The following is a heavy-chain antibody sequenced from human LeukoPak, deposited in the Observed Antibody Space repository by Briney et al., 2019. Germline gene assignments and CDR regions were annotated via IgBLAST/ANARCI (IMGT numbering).Heavy chain of an antibody. V-gene: IGHV4-61*01. J-gene: IGHJ4*02. Sequence: SSETLSLTCTVSGGSVSSGSYYWSWIRQPPGKGLEWIGYIYYSGSTNYNPSLKSRVTISVDTSKNQFSLKLSSVTAADTAVYYCAREASIFGVVTPSYYFDYWGQGTLVTVSS. CDR3: AREASIFGVVTPSYYFDY. D-gene: IGHD3-3*01. CDR1: GGSVSSGSYY. CDR2: IYYSGST.